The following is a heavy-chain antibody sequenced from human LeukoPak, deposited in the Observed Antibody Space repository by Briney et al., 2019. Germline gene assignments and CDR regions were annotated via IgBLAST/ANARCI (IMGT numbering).Heavy chain of an antibody. J-gene: IGHJ1*01. D-gene: IGHD2-21*02. Sequence: ASVKVSCKASGYTFTSYYMHWVRQAPGQGLEWMGIINPSGGSTSYAQKFQGGVTMTRDTSTSTVYMELSSLRSEDTAVYYCAKVYIVVVTAKETYFQHWGQGTLVTVSS. CDR3: AKVYIVVVTAKETYFQH. V-gene: IGHV1-46*01. CDR2: INPSGGST. CDR1: GYTFTSYY.